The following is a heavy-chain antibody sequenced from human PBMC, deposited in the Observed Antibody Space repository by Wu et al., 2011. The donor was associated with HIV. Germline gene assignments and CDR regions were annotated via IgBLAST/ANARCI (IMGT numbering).Heavy chain of an antibody. Sequence: QVQLVQSGAEVKKPGASVKVSCKASGKGFPTSIVTWVRQAPGQGLEWLGWINGYNGNSRYRQNFQDRVSMSTDSATTTAYMELRSLRSDDTAVYYCASVRCHVDHCYFPLLGTAFDIWAKGQWYTVSS. CDR1: GKGFPTSI. J-gene: IGHJ3*02. V-gene: IGHV1-18*01. D-gene: IGHD2-15*01. CDR3: ASVRCHVDHCYFPLLGTAFDI. CDR2: INGYNGNS.